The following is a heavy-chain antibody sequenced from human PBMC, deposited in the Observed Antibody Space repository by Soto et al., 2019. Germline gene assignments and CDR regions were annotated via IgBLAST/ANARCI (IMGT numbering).Heavy chain of an antibody. CDR2: IYSGGST. CDR3: ARVYYDTRAVYYFDY. J-gene: IGHJ4*02. Sequence: EVQLVESGGGLVQPGGSLRLSCAASGFTVSSNYMSWVRQAPGKGLEWVSVIYSGGSTYYADSVKGRFTISRHNSKNTLYLQMNSLRAEDTAVYYCARVYYDTRAVYYFDYWGQGTLVTVSS. D-gene: IGHD3-22*01. V-gene: IGHV3-53*04. CDR1: GFTVSSNY.